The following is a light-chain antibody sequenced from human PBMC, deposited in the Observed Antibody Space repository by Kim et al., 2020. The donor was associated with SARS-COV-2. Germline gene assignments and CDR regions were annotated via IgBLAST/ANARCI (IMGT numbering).Light chain of an antibody. Sequence: SYELTQPPSVSVSPGQTASITCSGDKLGDKYACWYQQKPGQSPVLVIYQDSKRPSGIPERFSGSISGNTATLTISGTQAMDEADYYCQAWDSITAVFGGG. J-gene: IGLJ3*02. V-gene: IGLV3-1*01. CDR1: KLGDKY. CDR2: QDS. CDR3: QAWDSITAV.